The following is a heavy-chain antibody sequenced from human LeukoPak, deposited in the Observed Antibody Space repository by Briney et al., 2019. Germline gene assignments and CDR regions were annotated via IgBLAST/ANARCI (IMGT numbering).Heavy chain of an antibody. CDR2: IYHSGST. CDR1: GGSINNGGYY. D-gene: IGHD6-19*01. Sequence: PSETLSLTCTVSGGSINNGGYYWSWIRQHPGKGLEWIGYIYHSGSTYYNPSLKSRVTISVDTSKNQFSLKLSSVTAADTAVYYCARVVASSGWWSGSWFDPWGQGTLVTVSS. CDR3: ARVVASSGWWSGSWFDP. V-gene: IGHV4-30-4*01. J-gene: IGHJ5*02.